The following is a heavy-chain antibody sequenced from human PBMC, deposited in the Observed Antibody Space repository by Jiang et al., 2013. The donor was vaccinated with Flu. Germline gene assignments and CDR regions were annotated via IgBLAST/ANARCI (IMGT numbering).Heavy chain of an antibody. CDR1: GFTFGSYV. D-gene: IGHD3-22*01. CDR2: IRYDGSNK. CDR3: AESYYDSSGYPSGFDY. V-gene: IGHV3-30*02. J-gene: IGHJ4*02. Sequence: VQLLESGGGLVQPGGSLRLSCAASGFTFGSYVMSWVRQTPGKGLEWVAFIRYDGSNKYYADSVKGRFTISRDNSKNTLYLQMNNLSTEDTAVYYCAESYYDSSGYPSGFDYWGQGTLVSVSS.